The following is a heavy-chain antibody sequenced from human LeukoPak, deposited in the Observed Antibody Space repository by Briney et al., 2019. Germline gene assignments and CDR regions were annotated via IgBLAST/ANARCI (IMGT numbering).Heavy chain of an antibody. CDR3: AKDNRNYGFGSGGVDY. J-gene: IGHJ4*02. D-gene: IGHD3-3*01. Sequence: PGGSLRLSCAASGFTFSSYGMHWVRQAPGKGLEWVAFIRYDGSDKYYADPVKGRFTISRDNSKNTLSLQMNSLRAEDTAVYYCAKDNRNYGFGSGGVDYWGQGTLVTVSS. CDR1: GFTFSSYG. CDR2: IRYDGSDK. V-gene: IGHV3-30*02.